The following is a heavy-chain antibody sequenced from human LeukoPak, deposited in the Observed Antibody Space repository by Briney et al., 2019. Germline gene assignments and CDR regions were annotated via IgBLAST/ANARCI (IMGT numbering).Heavy chain of an antibody. V-gene: IGHV1-2*02. CDR3: ALTDYHDSSGNSI. Sequence: ASVKVACMASGYTFTGYYMVWVRQAPGQGLERMGWINPNSGGTNYAQKFQGRVTITRDTSISTAYMELSRLRSDDTAVYYCALTDYHDSSGNSIGGQGTMVTVSS. CDR2: INPNSGGT. CDR1: GYTFTGYY. D-gene: IGHD3-22*01. J-gene: IGHJ3*02.